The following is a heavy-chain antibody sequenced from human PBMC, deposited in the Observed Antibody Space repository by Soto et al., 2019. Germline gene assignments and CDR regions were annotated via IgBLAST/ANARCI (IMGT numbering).Heavy chain of an antibody. CDR3: AASYGSGYRAFDY. D-gene: IGHD3-10*01. CDR2: INPIVSMS. Sequence: QVQLVQSGTEVKKPGSSVKVSCKASGDTFSFYTINWVRQAPGLGLEWVGRINPIVSMSNYAQKFQGRVSMTADKSTSTAYMELRSLRSDDTAMYFCAASYGSGYRAFDYCGQGALVTVSS. V-gene: IGHV1-69*02. J-gene: IGHJ4*02. CDR1: GDTFSFYT.